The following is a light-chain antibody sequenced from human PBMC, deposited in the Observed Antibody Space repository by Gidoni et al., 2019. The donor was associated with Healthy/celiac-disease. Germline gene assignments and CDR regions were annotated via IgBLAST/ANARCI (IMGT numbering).Light chain of an antibody. CDR1: SSDVGVYNY. Sequence: QSALTQPASVSGSPVQSITISCTGTSSDVGVYNYVSWYQQHPGKAHKLMIYDVSNRPSGVSNRFSGSKSGNTASLTISGLQDEDEADYYCSSDTSSSTLVFGTGTKVTVL. V-gene: IGLV2-14*01. CDR3: SSDTSSSTLV. CDR2: DVS. J-gene: IGLJ1*01.